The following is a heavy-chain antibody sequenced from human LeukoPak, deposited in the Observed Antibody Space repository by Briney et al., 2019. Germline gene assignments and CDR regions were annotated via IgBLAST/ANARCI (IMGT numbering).Heavy chain of an antibody. CDR2: INPNSGGT. CDR3: ARDDRRLLWFGELSPPGDY. D-gene: IGHD3-10*01. CDR1: GYTFTGYD. V-gene: IGHV1-2*02. J-gene: IGHJ4*02. Sequence: ASVKVSCKASGYTFTGYDMHWVRQAPGQGLEWMGWINPNSGGTNYAQKLQGRVTMTTDTSTSTAYMELRSLRSDDTAVYYCARDDRRLLWFGELSPPGDYWGQGTLVTVSS.